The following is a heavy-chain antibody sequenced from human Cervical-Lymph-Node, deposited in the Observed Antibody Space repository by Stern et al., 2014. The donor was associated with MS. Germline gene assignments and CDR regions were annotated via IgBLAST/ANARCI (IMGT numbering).Heavy chain of an antibody. V-gene: IGHV1-46*03. Sequence: VQLVQSGAEVKKPGASVTVSCRTSGYTFIDYYIHWVRQAPGQGLEWMGIINLSDGATTYAEKFQGRVTMTRDTSTNTAYMQPGSLTSEDTAVFFCAREGADNDAFDVWGQGTMVTVSS. CDR2: INLSDGAT. CDR1: GYTFIDYY. J-gene: IGHJ3*01. D-gene: IGHD1-26*01. CDR3: AREGADNDAFDV.